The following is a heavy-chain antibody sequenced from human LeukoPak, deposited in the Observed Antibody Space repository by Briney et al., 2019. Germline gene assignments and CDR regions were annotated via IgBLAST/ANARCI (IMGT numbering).Heavy chain of an antibody. V-gene: IGHV1-2*02. D-gene: IGHD3-3*01. CDR2: INPNSGGT. Sequence: ASVKVSCKASGYTFTGYYMHWVRQAPGQGLEWMGWINPNSGGTNYAQKFQGRVTMTRDTSISTAYMELSRLRSDDTAVYYCARDEFWSVPNRFDPWGQGTLVTVSS. CDR3: ARDEFWSVPNRFDP. J-gene: IGHJ5*02. CDR1: GYTFTGYY.